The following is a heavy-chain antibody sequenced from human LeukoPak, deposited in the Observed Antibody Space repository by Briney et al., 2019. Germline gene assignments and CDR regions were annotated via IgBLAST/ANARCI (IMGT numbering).Heavy chain of an antibody. Sequence: SVKVSCKASGGTFSSYAISWVRQAPGQGLEWMGGIIPIFGTANYAQKFQGRVTITADESTSTAYMELSSLRSEDTAVYYCARGRQSLTNWFDPWGQGTLVTVSS. CDR1: GGTFSSYA. CDR3: ARGRQSLTNWFDP. J-gene: IGHJ5*02. V-gene: IGHV1-69*13. CDR2: IIPIFGTA.